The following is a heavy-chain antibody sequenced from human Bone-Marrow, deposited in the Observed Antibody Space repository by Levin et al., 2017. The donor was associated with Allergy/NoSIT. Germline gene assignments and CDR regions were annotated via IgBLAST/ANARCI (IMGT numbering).Heavy chain of an antibody. Sequence: QSGGSLRLSCAGSGFTFRSFAMSWVRQAPGKGLEWVSSITGGGTTTYFLESVKGRFTISRDNSKNTLYLQMNSLRAEDKAVYYCARTKVEGGDYLDYIDYWGRGTLVTVSS. CDR2: ITGGGTTT. CDR3: ARTKVEGGDYLDYIDY. V-gene: IGHV3-23*01. J-gene: IGHJ4*02. D-gene: IGHD4-17*01. CDR1: GFTFRSFA.